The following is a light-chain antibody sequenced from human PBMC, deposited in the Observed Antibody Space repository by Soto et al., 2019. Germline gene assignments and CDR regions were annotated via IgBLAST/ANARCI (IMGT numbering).Light chain of an antibody. J-gene: IGKJ1*01. Sequence: DIQLTQSPSTLSASVGDRVTITCRASQSIGVWLTWYQQKPGKAPKFLIYKTSTLESGVPSRFSGSGSGTEFTIIISSLQPDDFATYHCQYYDNYSWTFGQGTKVEIK. CDR1: QSIGVW. V-gene: IGKV1-5*03. CDR3: QYYDNYSWT. CDR2: KTS.